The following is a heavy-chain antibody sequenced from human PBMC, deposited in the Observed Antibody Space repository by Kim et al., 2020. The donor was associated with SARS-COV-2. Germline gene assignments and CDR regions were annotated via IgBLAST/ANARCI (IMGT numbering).Heavy chain of an antibody. Sequence: SETLSLTCTVSGGSISSYYWSWIRQPPGKGLEWIGYIYYSGSTNYDPSLKSRVTISVDTSKNQFSLKLSSVTAADTAVYYCARRWGMDVWGQGTTVTVSS. CDR1: GGSISSYY. V-gene: IGHV4-59*08. CDR2: IYYSGST. J-gene: IGHJ6*02. CDR3: ARRWGMDV.